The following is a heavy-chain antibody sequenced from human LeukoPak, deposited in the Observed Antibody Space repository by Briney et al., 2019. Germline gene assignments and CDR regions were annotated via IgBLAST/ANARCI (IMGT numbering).Heavy chain of an antibody. CDR1: GFTFSSYW. D-gene: IGHD3-22*01. CDR2: INSDGSST. V-gene: IGHV3-74*01. CDR3: ARARGWLSYDSPDY. Sequence: AGGSLRLSCAASGFTFSSYWMHWVRQAPGKGLVWVSRINSDGSSTSYADSVKGRFTISRDNAKNTLYLQMNSLRAEDTAVYYCARARGWLSYDSPDYWGQGTLVTVSS. J-gene: IGHJ4*02.